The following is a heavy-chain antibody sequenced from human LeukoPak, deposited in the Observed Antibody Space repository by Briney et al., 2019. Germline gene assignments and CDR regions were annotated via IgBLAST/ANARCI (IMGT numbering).Heavy chain of an antibody. D-gene: IGHD2-15*01. Sequence: SGTLSLTCAVSGGSISSSNWWSWVRQPPGKGLEWIGEIYHSGITNYNPSLKSRVTISVDKSKNQFSLKLSSVTAADTAVYYCARDSRYCSGGSCYVYYYYGMDVWGKGTTVTVSS. CDR3: ARDSRYCSGGSCYVYYYYGMDV. CDR2: IYHSGIT. CDR1: GGSISSSNW. V-gene: IGHV4-4*02. J-gene: IGHJ6*04.